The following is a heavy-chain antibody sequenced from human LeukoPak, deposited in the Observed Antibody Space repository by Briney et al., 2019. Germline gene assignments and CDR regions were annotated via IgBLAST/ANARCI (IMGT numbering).Heavy chain of an antibody. J-gene: IGHJ4*02. D-gene: IGHD6-19*01. Sequence: PSQTLSLTCTVSRGSISSGNYYWTWIRQPAGKGLEWVGRIFNNGSTNYNPSLESRVTISLETSKNQFSLKLSSVTAADTAVYYCARCGWGHRAGFDYWGQGTLVTVSS. CDR1: RGSISSGNYY. CDR3: ARCGWGHRAGFDY. CDR2: IFNNGST. V-gene: IGHV4-61*02.